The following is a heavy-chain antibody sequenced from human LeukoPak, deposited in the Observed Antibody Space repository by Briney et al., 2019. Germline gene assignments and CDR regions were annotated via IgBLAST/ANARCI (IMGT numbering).Heavy chain of an antibody. J-gene: IGHJ4*02. CDR2: IYYSGST. Sequence: SQTLSLTCTVSGGSISSGGYYWSWIRQHPGKGLEWIGYIYYSGSTYYNPSLKSRVTISVDTSKNQFSLKLSSVTAADTAVYYCARERYYDSSGYVSRPKPYYFDYWGQGTLVTVSS. D-gene: IGHD3-22*01. CDR1: GGSISSGGYY. V-gene: IGHV4-31*03. CDR3: ARERYYDSSGYVSRPKPYYFDY.